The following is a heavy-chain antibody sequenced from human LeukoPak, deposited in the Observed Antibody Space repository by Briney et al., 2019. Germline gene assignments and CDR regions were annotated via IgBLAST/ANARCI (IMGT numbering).Heavy chain of an antibody. CDR1: GYIFSSYW. D-gene: IGHD5-24*01. CDR2: IYPGGSET. V-gene: IGHV5-51*01. J-gene: IGHJ4*02. Sequence: EASLQISCKGLGYIFSSYWNAGGRQRPGKGLEWMGIIYPGGSETRYYPSFQRQVTISADSSTSTAYLQWSSLRTSDTAMYYCARASRYGYNQNFDHWGQGTLVTVSS. CDR3: ARASRYGYNQNFDH.